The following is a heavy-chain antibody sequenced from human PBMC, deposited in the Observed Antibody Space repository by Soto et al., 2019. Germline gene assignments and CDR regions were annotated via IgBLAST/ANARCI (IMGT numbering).Heavy chain of an antibody. Sequence: QLQLQESGSGLVKPSQTLSLTCAVSGGSISSGGYSWSWIRQPPGKGLEWIGYIYHSGSTYYNPSLKSRVTISVDRSKNQFSLKLSSVTAADTAVYYCARGRDSGGSWQRFDYWGQGTLVTVSS. CDR1: GGSISSGGYS. D-gene: IGHD2-15*01. V-gene: IGHV4-30-2*01. CDR3: ARGRDSGGSWQRFDY. CDR2: IYHSGST. J-gene: IGHJ4*02.